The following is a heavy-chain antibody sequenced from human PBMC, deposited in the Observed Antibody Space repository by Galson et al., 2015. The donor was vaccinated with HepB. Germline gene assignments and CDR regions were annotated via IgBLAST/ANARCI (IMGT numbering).Heavy chain of an antibody. J-gene: IGHJ4*02. Sequence: SLRLSCAASGFTFSNVWMSWVRQGPGKGLEWVGRIKSKRDDGTADHAAPVKGRFTISRDDSKDTLYLQMDSLKTEDTAVYYCGVYSYGAVGHWGQGTLVTVSS. D-gene: IGHD5-18*01. CDR3: GVYSYGAVGH. CDR2: IKSKRDDGTA. V-gene: IGHV3-15*01. CDR1: GFTFSNVW.